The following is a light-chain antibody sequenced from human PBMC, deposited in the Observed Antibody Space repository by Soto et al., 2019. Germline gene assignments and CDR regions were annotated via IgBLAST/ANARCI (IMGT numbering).Light chain of an antibody. CDR3: SSYTSSSTLV. CDR1: SSDVGGYNY. V-gene: IGLV2-14*01. CDR2: EVS. J-gene: IGLJ2*01. Sequence: QSVLTQPASASGSPGQSITIAFTGTSSDVGGYNYVSWYQQHPGKAPKLMIYEVSNRPSGVSNRFSGSKSGNTASLTISGLQAEDEADYYCSSYTSSSTLVFGGGTKVTV.